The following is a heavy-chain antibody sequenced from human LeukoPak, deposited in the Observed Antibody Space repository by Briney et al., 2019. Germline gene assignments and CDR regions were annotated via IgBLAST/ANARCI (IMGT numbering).Heavy chain of an antibody. J-gene: IGHJ4*02. V-gene: IGHV3-48*01. Sequence: GGSLRLSCAASGFTFSSYSMNWVRQAPGKGLEWVSYISSSGSTIYYADSVKGRFTISRDNAKNSLYLQMNSLRAEDTAVYYCATHILFWSGLFDSWGQGALVSVSS. CDR3: ATHILFWSGLFDS. CDR1: GFTFSSYS. D-gene: IGHD3-3*01. CDR2: ISSSGSTI.